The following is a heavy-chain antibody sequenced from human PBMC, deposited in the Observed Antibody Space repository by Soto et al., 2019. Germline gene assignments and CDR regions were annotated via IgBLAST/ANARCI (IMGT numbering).Heavy chain of an antibody. CDR1: GDTFSSYT. Sequence: SVKVSCKASGDTFSSYTITWVRQAPGQGLEWMGGIIPLFGTTYYAQKFQGRVTITADRFTSTAYMELSGLRSEDTALYYCARKVASSDDAFDIWGQGTKVT. V-gene: IGHV1-69*06. CDR2: IIPLFGTT. J-gene: IGHJ3*02. CDR3: ARKVASSDDAFDI.